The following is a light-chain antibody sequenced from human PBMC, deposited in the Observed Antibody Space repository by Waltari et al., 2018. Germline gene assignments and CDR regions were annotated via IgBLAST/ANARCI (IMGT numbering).Light chain of an antibody. CDR1: QSISSY. CDR3: PPLSPPPLT. J-gene: IGKJ4*01. Sequence: DIQMTQSPSSLSHSVGDRAPITCRASQSISSYLNWYQQKPGKAPKLLIYAASSLQSGVPSRFSGSGSGPDLHLTNPLLTRPDVCPSSFPPLSPPPLTFGGGPK. V-gene: IGKV1-39*01. CDR2: AAS.